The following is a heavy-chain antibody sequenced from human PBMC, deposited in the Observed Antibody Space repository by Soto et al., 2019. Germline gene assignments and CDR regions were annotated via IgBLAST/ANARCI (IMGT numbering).Heavy chain of an antibody. CDR3: ARQNSGYDTFFDY. J-gene: IGHJ4*02. CDR2: IYYSGST. D-gene: IGHD5-12*01. V-gene: IGHV4-59*08. Sequence: SETLSLTCTVSGGPISSYYWSWIRQPPGKGLEWIGYIYYSGSTNYNPSLKSRVTISVDTSKNQFSLKLRSVTAADTAVYYCARQNSGYDTFFDYWGQGTLVTVSS. CDR1: GGPISSYY.